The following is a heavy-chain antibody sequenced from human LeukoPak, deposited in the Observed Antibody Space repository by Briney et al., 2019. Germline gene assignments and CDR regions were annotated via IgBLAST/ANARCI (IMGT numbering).Heavy chain of an antibody. V-gene: IGHV3-49*04. CDR3: TRIIVATKDY. J-gene: IGHJ4*02. Sequence: GGSLRLSCTGSGFTFGDYAMNWVRQAPGKGLEWVGFIRSKNYGGTTEYAASVKGRFTISRDDSKSIAYLQMNSLKTEDTAVYYCTRIIVATKDYWGQGTLVTVSS. CDR2: IRSKNYGGTT. CDR1: GFTFGDYA. D-gene: IGHD5-12*01.